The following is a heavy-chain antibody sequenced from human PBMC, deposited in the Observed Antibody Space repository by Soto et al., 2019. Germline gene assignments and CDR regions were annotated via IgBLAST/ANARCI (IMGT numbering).Heavy chain of an antibody. CDR1: GYPFTSYG. CDR2: ISAYNGNT. Sequence: GSSLKVSCKSSGYPFTSYGISWVRQAPGQGLEWMGWISAYNGNTNYAQKLQGRVTMTTDTSTSTAYMELRSLRSDDTAVYYCARVPPGLSYGDYYYYYYMDVWGKGTTVTVSS. V-gene: IGHV1-18*01. D-gene: IGHD4-17*01. J-gene: IGHJ6*03. CDR3: ARVPPGLSYGDYYYYYYMDV.